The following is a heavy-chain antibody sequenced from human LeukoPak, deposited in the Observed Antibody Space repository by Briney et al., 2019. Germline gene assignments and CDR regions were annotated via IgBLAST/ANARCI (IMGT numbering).Heavy chain of an antibody. V-gene: IGHV1-2*02. CDR3: GKSEYTYGLNS. D-gene: IGHD5-18*01. CDR2: INPKNGGT. J-gene: IGHJ4*02. Sequence: ASVKVSCKASGYTFTDYYLHWVRQAPGQGLEWMGWINPKNGGTKFPRKFQDGVTMTRDTSISTVYMQLSSLTSNDTAIYYCGKSEYTYGLNSWGQGTLVTVSS. CDR1: GYTFTDYY.